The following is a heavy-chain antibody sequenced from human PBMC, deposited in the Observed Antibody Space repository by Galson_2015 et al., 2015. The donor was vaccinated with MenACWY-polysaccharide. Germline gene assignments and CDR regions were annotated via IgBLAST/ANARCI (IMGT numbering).Heavy chain of an antibody. CDR2: ISSSGSTI. Sequence: SLRLSCAASGFTFSSYEMNWVRQAPGKGLEWVSYISSSGSTIYYADSVKGRFTISRDSAKNSLYLQMNSLRAEDTAVYFCARASGGSYSRFPFDYWGQGTLVTVSS. CDR3: ARASGGSYSRFPFDY. V-gene: IGHV3-48*03. D-gene: IGHD1-26*01. CDR1: GFTFSSYE. J-gene: IGHJ4*02.